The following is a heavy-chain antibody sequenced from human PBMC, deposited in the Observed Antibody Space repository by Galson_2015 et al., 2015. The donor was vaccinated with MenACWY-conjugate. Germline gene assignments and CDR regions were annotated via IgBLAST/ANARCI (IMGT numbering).Heavy chain of an antibody. Sequence: PALVNPTQPLTLACTFSGFTLSTCDMCIYWVRQPPGKALEWLGRIDWRGNKYFTTSLKTRLTISKDTSTNQVVLTMTNVEPVDTATYYCARMHIVLDATDAFDIWGQGTMVTVSS. D-gene: IGHD3-22*01. CDR2: IDWRGNK. V-gene: IGHV2-70*18. CDR3: ARMHIVLDATDAFDI. J-gene: IGHJ3*02. CDR1: GFTLSTCDMC.